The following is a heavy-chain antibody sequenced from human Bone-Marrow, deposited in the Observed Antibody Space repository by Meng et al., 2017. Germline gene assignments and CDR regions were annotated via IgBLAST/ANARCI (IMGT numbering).Heavy chain of an antibody. J-gene: IGHJ4*02. CDR1: GFTFSSYS. CDR2: ISSSSSYI. V-gene: IGHV3-21*01. D-gene: IGHD5-18*01. CDR3: ARDNPELWTTDY. Sequence: GGSLRLSCAASGFTFSSYSMNWVRQAPGKGLEWVSSISSSSSYIYYADSVKGRFTISRDNAKNSLYLQMNSLRAEDTAVYYCARDNPELWTTDYWGQGTLVTVSS.